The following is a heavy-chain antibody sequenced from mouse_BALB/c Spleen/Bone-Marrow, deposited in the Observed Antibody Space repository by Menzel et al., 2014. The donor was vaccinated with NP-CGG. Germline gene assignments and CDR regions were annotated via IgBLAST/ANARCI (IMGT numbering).Heavy chain of an antibody. CDR2: INPSNGGT. Sequence: VQLQQSGTELVKPGASVKLSCKASGYTFTTYYIYWVKQRAGQGLEWIGEINPSNGGTNFNEKYKSKATLTVDKSSSTSYMQLSSLTSEDPAVYYCTRDGHNYYAMDYWGQGTSVTVSS. V-gene: IGHV1-53*01. CDR1: GYTFTTYY. D-gene: IGHD2-3*01. J-gene: IGHJ4*01. CDR3: TRDGHNYYAMDY.